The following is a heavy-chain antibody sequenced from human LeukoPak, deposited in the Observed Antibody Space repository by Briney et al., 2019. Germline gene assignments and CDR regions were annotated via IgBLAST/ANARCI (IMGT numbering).Heavy chain of an antibody. CDR1: GFTLSGNW. CDR2: INSDGSST. J-gene: IGHJ4*02. Sequence: GGSLRLSCAASGFTLSGNWMHWVRQAPGKGLVWVSRINSDGSSTSYADSVKGRFTISRDSSKNTLYLQMNSLRAEDTAVYYCAILTNYYDSGRYYSLPNFFDYWGQGTLVTVSS. D-gene: IGHD3-22*01. CDR3: AILTNYYDSGRYYSLPNFFDY. V-gene: IGHV3-74*01.